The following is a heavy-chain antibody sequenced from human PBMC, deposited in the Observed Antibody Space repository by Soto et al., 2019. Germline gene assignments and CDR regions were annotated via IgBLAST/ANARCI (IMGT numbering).Heavy chain of an antibody. D-gene: IGHD2-2*01. V-gene: IGHV1-18*01. CDR3: ARCCSSTSCYATWFDP. J-gene: IGHJ5*02. CDR1: GYTFTSYG. CDR2: ISAYNGNT. Sequence: QVQLVQSGAEVKKPGASVKVSCKASGYTFTSYGISWVRQAPGQGLEWMGWISAYNGNTNYAQKLQGRVTMTTDTSASRACMGLRSLRSDDTAVDYCARCCSSTSCYATWFDPWGQGTLVTVSS.